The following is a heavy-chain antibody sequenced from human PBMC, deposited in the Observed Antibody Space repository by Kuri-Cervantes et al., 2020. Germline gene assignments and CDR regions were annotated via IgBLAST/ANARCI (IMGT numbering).Heavy chain of an antibody. CDR3: ARTYLDILTGYFIFEY. CDR2: ISYSGSA. J-gene: IGHJ4*02. CDR1: GGSFSGYY. Sequence: SETLSLTCAVYGGSFSGYYWSWIRQPPGKGLEWIGYISYSGSATYNPSLKSRVTISLDTPKNQLSLRLSSVTAADTAMYYCARTYLDILTGYFIFEYWGQGTQVTVSS. V-gene: IGHV4-59*12. D-gene: IGHD3-9*01.